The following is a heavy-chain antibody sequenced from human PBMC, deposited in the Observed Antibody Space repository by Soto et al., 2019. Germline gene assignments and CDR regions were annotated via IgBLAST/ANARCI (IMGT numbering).Heavy chain of an antibody. V-gene: IGHV3-21*06. CDR2: ISDDSSYI. CDR1: GFIFSAYT. Sequence: GGSLRLSCAASGFIFSAYTMNWVRQAPGKGLEWLSSISDDSSYIDYADSLRGRFTVSRDNARNSLYLQIDSLGVEDTAVYYCATPYYFDHWGPGTLVTVSS. CDR3: ATPYYFDH. J-gene: IGHJ4*02. D-gene: IGHD3-16*01.